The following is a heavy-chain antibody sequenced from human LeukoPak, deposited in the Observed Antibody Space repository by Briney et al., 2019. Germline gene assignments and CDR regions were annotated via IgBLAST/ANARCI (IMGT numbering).Heavy chain of an antibody. CDR3: ARLRASSGWYVDY. CDR2: IYPGDSDT. J-gene: IGHJ4*02. CDR1: GYIFTSYW. D-gene: IGHD6-19*01. V-gene: IGHV5-51*01. Sequence: PGESLKISCKGSGYIFTSYWIGWVRQMPGKGLEWMGIIYPGDSDTRYSPSFQGQVTISADKSISTAYLQWSSLRASDTAMYYCARLRASSGWYVDYWGQGTLVTVSS.